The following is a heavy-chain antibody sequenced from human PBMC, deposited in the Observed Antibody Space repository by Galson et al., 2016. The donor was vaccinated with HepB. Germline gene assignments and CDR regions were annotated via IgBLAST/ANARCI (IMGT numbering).Heavy chain of an antibody. D-gene: IGHD3-16*01. CDR1: XXXFNSYX. V-gene: IGHV1-69*11. Sequence: KVXXKASXXXFNSYXXXWVRXAPEQGLEXXXHIIPFLGTTKFAQKFQGRVTITADESTTTVYMDLSSLRSDDTAVYYCARDEWGGDGLDVGGQGTRV. J-gene: IGHJ6*02. CDR2: IIPFLGTT. CDR3: ARDEWGGDGLDV.